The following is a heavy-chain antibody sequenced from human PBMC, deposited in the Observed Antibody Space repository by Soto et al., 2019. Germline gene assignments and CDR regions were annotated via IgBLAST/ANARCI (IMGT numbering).Heavy chain of an antibody. Sequence: EVQLLESGGGLVQPGGSLRLSCAASGFTFSSYAMSWVRQAPGKGLEWVSTISGSGGSTYYADSVKGRFTISSDNSKNTIYLQMNSLRAEDTAVYYCAKDKYSGTSVMGYWGQGTLVTVSS. CDR1: GFTFSSYA. CDR2: ISGSGGST. V-gene: IGHV3-23*01. CDR3: AKDKYSGTSVMGY. D-gene: IGHD1-26*01. J-gene: IGHJ4*02.